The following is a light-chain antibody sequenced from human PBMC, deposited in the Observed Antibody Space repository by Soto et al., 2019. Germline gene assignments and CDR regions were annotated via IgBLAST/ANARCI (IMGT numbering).Light chain of an antibody. CDR1: QTVSSNY. CDR3: QQYGSSPPT. V-gene: IGKV3-20*01. J-gene: IGKJ4*01. Sequence: EIVLTQSQGTVSLSQGETATVSCRVSQTVSSNYLDWYQQKPCQAPRLLIYGTTSRATGVPGRFSGCGSGTAFNPTSSGLEPHDVAVYNGQQYGSSPPTLGGGTKVVSK. CDR2: GTT.